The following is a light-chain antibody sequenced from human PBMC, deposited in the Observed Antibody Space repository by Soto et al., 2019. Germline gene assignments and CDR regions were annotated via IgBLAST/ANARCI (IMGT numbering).Light chain of an antibody. CDR3: QQSYSTPQWT. CDR2: TTS. Sequence: DIQLTQSPSSLSASVGDRVTITCRASQSVGTSLNWFQQKPGKAPKLLIHTTSSLHRGVSSRFSGSGSGTDFSLTISSLQPEDFATYYCQQSYSTPQWTFGQGTRVDFK. J-gene: IGKJ1*01. CDR1: QSVGTS. V-gene: IGKV1-39*01.